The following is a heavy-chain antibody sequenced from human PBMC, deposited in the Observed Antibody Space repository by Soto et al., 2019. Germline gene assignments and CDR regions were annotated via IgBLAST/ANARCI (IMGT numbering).Heavy chain of an antibody. CDR2: INHSGST. CDR3: SRDCGYSYGYNYYYNGMDV. Sequence: PSETLSLTCAVYGGSFSGYYWTWIRQPPGTGLEWIGEINHSGSTNYNPSLKSRVPISVDTSKNQFSLKLTSVTAADTAVYYCSRDCGYSYGYNYYYNGMDVWGQGTSVT. V-gene: IGHV4-34*01. J-gene: IGHJ6*02. D-gene: IGHD5-18*01. CDR1: GGSFSGYY.